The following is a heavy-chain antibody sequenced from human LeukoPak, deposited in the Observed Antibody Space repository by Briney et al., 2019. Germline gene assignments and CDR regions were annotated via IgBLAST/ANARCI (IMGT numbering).Heavy chain of an antibody. CDR3: SSGSYQYLGLDY. D-gene: IGHD1-26*01. CDR1: GFTVSSNY. J-gene: IGHJ4*02. Sequence: GGSLRLSCAASGFTVSSNYMTWVRQAPGKGLEWVSVIHKNAITYYADTVKGRFTISRDNSKNMLYLQMNSLKTEDTAVYYCSSGSYQYLGLDYWGQGTLVTVSS. CDR2: IHKNAIT. V-gene: IGHV3-53*01.